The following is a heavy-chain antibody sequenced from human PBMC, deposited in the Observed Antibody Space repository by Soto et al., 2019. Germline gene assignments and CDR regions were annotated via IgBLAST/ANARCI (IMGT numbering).Heavy chain of an antibody. CDR2: IYTGGIT. CDR1: GFTASSNY. D-gene: IGHD5-12*01. CDR3: ARDSGYSEDY. J-gene: IGHJ4*02. V-gene: IGHV3-66*01. Sequence: EVQLVESGGGWAQPGGSLRLSCEASGFTASSNYMSWVPQAPGKGLKWVSVIYTGGITYYADSVKGRFTISRDKSQNTLYLQMNSLRAEDTAVYYCARDSGYSEDYWGQGTLVTVSS.